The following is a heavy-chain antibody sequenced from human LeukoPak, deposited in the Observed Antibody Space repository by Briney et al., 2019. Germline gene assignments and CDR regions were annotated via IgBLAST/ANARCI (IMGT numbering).Heavy chain of an antibody. CDR3: ARLAAVAGHIDY. Sequence: SETLSLTCTVSGGSISSYYWSWIRLPPGKGLEWIGYIYYSGSTNYNPSLKSRVTISVDTSKNQLSLKLSSVTAADTAVYYCARLAAVAGHIDYWGQGTLVTVYS. CDR1: GGSISSYY. V-gene: IGHV4-59*08. J-gene: IGHJ4*02. CDR2: IYYSGST. D-gene: IGHD6-13*01.